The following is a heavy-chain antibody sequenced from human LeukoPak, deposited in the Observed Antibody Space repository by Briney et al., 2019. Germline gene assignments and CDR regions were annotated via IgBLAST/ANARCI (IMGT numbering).Heavy chain of an antibody. CDR1: GGSISSSSYY. Sequence: SETLSLTCTVSGGSISSSSYYWGWIRQPPGKGLEWIGSIYYSGSTYYNPSLKSRVTISVDTSKNQFSLKLSSVTAADTAVYYCARGRGRCSGGSCYYVYWGQGTLVTVSS. J-gene: IGHJ4*02. D-gene: IGHD2-15*01. CDR3: ARGRGRCSGGSCYYVY. V-gene: IGHV4-39*07. CDR2: IYYSGST.